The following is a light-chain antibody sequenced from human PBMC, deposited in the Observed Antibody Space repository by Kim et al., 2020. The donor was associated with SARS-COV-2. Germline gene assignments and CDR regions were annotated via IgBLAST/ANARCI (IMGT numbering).Light chain of an antibody. CDR2: LNSDGSH. V-gene: IGLV4-69*01. Sequence: VKLTCTLSSGQGSYAIGWHQQQPEKGPRYLMKLNSDGSHSKGDGIPDRFSGSSSGAERYLTISSLQSEDEADYYCQTWGTGIDWVFGGGTQLTVL. CDR1: SGQGSYA. J-gene: IGLJ3*02. CDR3: QTWGTGIDWV.